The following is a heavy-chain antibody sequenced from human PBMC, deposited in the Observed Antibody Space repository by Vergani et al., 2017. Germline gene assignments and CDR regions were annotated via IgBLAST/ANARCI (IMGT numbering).Heavy chain of an antibody. CDR2: IDPSDSYT. CDR3: ARRWEGYVDTAMVDYYGMDV. V-gene: IGHV5-10-1*03. CDR1: GYSFTSYW. Sequence: EVQLVQSGAEVKKPGESLRISCKGSGYSFTSYWISWVRQMPGKGLEWMGRIDPSDSYTNYSPSFQGHVTISAYKSISTAYLQWSSLKASDTAMYYCARRWEGYVDTAMVDYYGMDVWGQGTTVTVSS. J-gene: IGHJ6*02. D-gene: IGHD5-18*01.